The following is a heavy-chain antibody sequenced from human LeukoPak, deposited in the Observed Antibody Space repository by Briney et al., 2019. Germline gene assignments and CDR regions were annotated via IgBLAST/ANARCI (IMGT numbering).Heavy chain of an antibody. Sequence: GESLKISCKGSGYSFTSYWIGWVRQIPGKGLEWMGIIYPGDSDTRYSPSFQGQVTISADKSISTAYLQWSSLKASDTAMYYCARTPYYDSSGYLNYFDYWGQGTLVTVSS. CDR1: GYSFTSYW. D-gene: IGHD3-22*01. J-gene: IGHJ4*02. V-gene: IGHV5-51*01. CDR3: ARTPYYDSSGYLNYFDY. CDR2: IYPGDSDT.